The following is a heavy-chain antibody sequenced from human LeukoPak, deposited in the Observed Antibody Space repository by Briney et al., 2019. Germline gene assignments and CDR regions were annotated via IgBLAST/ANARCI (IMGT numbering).Heavy chain of an antibody. CDR2: IYHSGST. V-gene: IGHV4-59*01. CDR1: GGSTSGYS. CDR3: ARIWGHLGRFDY. Sequence: PSETLSLTCTVSGGSTSGYSWSWIRQPPGKGLEWIGYIYHSGSTNYNPSFKSRVTISIDTSKNQFSLKLSSVTAADTAVYYCARIWGHLGRFDYWGQGALVTVSS. D-gene: IGHD3-10*01. J-gene: IGHJ4*02.